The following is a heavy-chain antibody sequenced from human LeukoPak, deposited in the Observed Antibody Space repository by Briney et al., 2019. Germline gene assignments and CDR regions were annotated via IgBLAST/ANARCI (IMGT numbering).Heavy chain of an antibody. J-gene: IGHJ3*02. Sequence: PGGSLRLSCAASGFTFSSYWMHWVRQAPGKGLVWVSRIYSDGTGTNYADSVKGRFTISRDNAKNTLYLQMNSPRAEDTAVYYCARQIIGVGHTLDIWGQGTMVTVSS. CDR2: IYSDGTGT. CDR3: ARQIIGVGHTLDI. D-gene: IGHD3-10*01. CDR1: GFTFSSYW. V-gene: IGHV3-74*01.